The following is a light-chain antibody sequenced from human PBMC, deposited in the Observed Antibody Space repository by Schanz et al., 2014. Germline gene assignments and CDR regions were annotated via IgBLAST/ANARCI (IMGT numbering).Light chain of an antibody. CDR2: EGS. CDR1: SSDVGSYNL. Sequence: QSALTQPASVSGSPGQSITISCTGTSSDVGSYNLVSWYQHHPGKAPKVMIYEGSKRPSGVSNRFSGSKSGSAASLTISGLQSEDEGDYYCCSYAGSSTFVFGTGTKLTVL. J-gene: IGLJ1*01. V-gene: IGLV2-23*01. CDR3: CSYAGSSTFV.